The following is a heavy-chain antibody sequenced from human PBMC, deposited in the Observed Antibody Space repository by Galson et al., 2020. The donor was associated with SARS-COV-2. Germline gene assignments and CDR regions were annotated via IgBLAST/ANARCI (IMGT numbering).Heavy chain of an antibody. J-gene: IGHJ3*02. CDR3: AKDSYYDILTGYSGAFDI. D-gene: IGHD3-9*01. Sequence: GGSLRLSCVASGFRFEDFAMHWVRQVAGKGLEWVSGISWNSGNVDYADSVNGRLTISRDNAKNSLYLQINSLRAEDTALYYCAKDSYYDILTGYSGAFDIWGQGTMVTVSS. CDR1: GFRFEDFA. V-gene: IGHV3-9*01. CDR2: ISWNSGNV.